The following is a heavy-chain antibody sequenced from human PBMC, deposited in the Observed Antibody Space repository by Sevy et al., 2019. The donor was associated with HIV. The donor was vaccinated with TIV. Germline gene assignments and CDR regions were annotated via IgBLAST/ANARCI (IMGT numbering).Heavy chain of an antibody. CDR1: SGSINNGDYS. CDR3: ARDLLSESSSNSFGY. D-gene: IGHD2-2*01. V-gene: IGHV4-30-2*01. CDR2: IYHSGNT. Sequence: SETLSLTCAVSSGSINNGDYSWSWIRQPPGKGLEWIGYIYHSGNTYYNPSLKSRVTISVDRAKNQFSLKLSSVTAADTAVYYCARDLLSESSSNSFGYWGPGILVTVSS. J-gene: IGHJ4*02.